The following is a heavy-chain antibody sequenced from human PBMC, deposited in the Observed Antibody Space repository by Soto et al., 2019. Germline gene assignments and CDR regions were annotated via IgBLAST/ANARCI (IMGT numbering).Heavy chain of an antibody. CDR2: ISSNSRTI. V-gene: IGHV3-48*02. D-gene: IGHD2-21*01. Sequence: GRALRLTCGASGFPFRSSLMNWVRQAPGRGLEWVSYISSNSRTIYYADSVKGRFTISRDNAKNSLFLQVNSLREEDTAVYYCAREIAEADFDFLGQGTLVTGS. CDR3: AREIAEADFDF. J-gene: IGHJ4*02. CDR1: GFPFRSSL.